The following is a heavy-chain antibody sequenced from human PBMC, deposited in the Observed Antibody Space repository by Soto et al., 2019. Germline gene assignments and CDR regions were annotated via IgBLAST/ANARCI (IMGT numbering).Heavy chain of an antibody. CDR1: GFTFSSYA. J-gene: IGHJ4*02. V-gene: IGHV3-23*01. Sequence: TGGSLRLSCTGSGFTFSSYAMNWVRQAPGKGLECVSTISGSGGTTYYADSVKGRFTISRDNSKNTVSLQMNSLRDEDSAAYYCATTGPYWGQGTLVTVSS. CDR2: ISGSGGTT. CDR3: ATTGPY.